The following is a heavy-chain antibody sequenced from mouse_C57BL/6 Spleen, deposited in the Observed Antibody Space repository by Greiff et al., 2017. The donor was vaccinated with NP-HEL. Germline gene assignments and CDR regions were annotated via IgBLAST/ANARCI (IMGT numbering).Heavy chain of an antibody. CDR3: ARRFTTVLGNYFDY. J-gene: IGHJ2*01. V-gene: IGHV1-50*01. D-gene: IGHD1-1*01. CDR2: IDPSDSYT. CDR1: GYTFTSYW. Sequence: QVQLQQPGAELVKPGASVKLSCKASGYTFTSYWMQWVKQRPGQGLEWIGEIDPSDSYTNYNQKFKGKATLTVDTSSSTAYMQLSSLTSEDSAVYYCARRFTTVLGNYFDYWGQGTTLTVSS.